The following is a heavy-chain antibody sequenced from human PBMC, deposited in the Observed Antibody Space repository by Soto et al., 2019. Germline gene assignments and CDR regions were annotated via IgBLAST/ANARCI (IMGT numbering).Heavy chain of an antibody. CDR3: ARDQNGSPYFDY. Sequence: QVQLQESGPGLVKPSETLSLTCTVSGGSITSYYWSWIRQPPGKGLEWIGYVFHSGITGYNPSLKSRVTISVDASKNLFSLKLISVTAADTALYYCARDQNGSPYFDYWGQGILVTVSS. CDR2: VFHSGIT. CDR1: GGSITSYY. J-gene: IGHJ4*02. D-gene: IGHD1-26*01. V-gene: IGHV4-59*01.